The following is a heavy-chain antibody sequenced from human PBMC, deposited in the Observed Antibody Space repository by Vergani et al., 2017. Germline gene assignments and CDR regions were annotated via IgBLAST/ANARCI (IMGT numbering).Heavy chain of an antibody. CDR2: IDPSDSYT. Sequence: EVQLVPSGAEVKKPGESLRISCKGSGYSFTSYWISWVRQMPGKGLEWMGRIDPSDSYTNYSPSFQGHVTISADKSISTAYLQWSSLKASDTAMYYCARRVYSYGYGDAFDIWGQGTMVTVSS. D-gene: IGHD5-18*01. J-gene: IGHJ3*02. CDR3: ARRVYSYGYGDAFDI. V-gene: IGHV5-10-1*03. CDR1: GYSFTSYW.